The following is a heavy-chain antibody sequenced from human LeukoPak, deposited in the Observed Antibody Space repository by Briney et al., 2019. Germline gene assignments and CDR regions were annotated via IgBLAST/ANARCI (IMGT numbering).Heavy chain of an antibody. CDR1: GXSISTDY. Sequence: PSETLSLTCTVSGXSISTDYWTWIRQPAGKGLEWIGLIYTSGSTNYNPSLKSRVTMSVDTSKNQFSLKLTSVTAADTAVYYCASDFGYWGQGTLVTVSS. D-gene: IGHD3-10*01. CDR3: ASDFGY. J-gene: IGHJ4*02. V-gene: IGHV4-4*07. CDR2: IYTSGST.